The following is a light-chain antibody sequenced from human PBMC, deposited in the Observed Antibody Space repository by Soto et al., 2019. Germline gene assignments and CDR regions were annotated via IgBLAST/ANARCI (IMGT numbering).Light chain of an antibody. J-gene: IGLJ1*01. CDR2: DVS. Sequence: QSVLTQPASVSGSPGQSITISCTGTSGEVGGYNYVSWYQQHPGKAPKFMIYDVSNRPSGVSTRFSGSKSGNTASLTISGLQAEDEADYYCNSYTTSNTRQIVFGTGTKVTVL. CDR1: SGEVGGYNY. V-gene: IGLV2-14*01. CDR3: NSYTTSNTRQIV.